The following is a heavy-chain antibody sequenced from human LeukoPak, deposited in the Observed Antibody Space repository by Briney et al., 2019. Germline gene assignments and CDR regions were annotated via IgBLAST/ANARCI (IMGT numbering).Heavy chain of an antibody. CDR1: GFAFNTYA. J-gene: IGHJ4*02. D-gene: IGHD3-10*01. V-gene: IGHV3-33*01. CDR3: AREIFGSGSYPGF. Sequence: GGSLRLSCAASGFAFNTYAMHWVRQAPGQGLEWVALIWHDGSHKFYSNYVRGQFTISRDNSKNTVSLQMNNLRPEDTAVYYCAREIFGSGSYPGFWGQGTLVTVSS. CDR2: IWHDGSHK.